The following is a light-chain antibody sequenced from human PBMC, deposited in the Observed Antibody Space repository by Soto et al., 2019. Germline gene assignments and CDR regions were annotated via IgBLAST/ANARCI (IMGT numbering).Light chain of an antibody. CDR1: KLGDKY. V-gene: IGLV3-1*01. CDR3: QAWDSSTAHVV. Sequence: SSELTQPPSVSVSPGQTASITCSGDKLGDKYACWYQQKPGPSPVLVIYQDSKRTSGIPERFSGSNSGNTATLTISGTQAMDEADYYWQAWDSSTAHVVFGGGTKVTVL. J-gene: IGLJ2*01. CDR2: QDS.